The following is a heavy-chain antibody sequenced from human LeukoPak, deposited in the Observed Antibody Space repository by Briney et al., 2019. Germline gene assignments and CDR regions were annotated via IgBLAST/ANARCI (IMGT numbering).Heavy chain of an antibody. V-gene: IGHV3-23*01. CDR2: IGGSGGST. Sequence: GGSLRLSCAASGFTFSSYAMSWVRQAPGKGLEWVSAIGGSGGSTYYADSVKGRFTISRDNSKNTLYLQMNSLRAEDTAVYYCAKGPNYYDSSGYLPRWGQGTLVTVSS. J-gene: IGHJ4*02. CDR1: GFTFSSYA. D-gene: IGHD3-22*01. CDR3: AKGPNYYDSSGYLPR.